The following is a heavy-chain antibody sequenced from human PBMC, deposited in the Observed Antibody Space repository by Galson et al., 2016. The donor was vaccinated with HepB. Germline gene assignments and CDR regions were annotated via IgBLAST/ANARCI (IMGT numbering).Heavy chain of an antibody. CDR1: GFTLSSHW. Sequence: SLRLSCAASGFTLSSHWMTWVRQAPGKGLEWIGEIHLSGNTKYNPSLASRVIISLDKSRNQFSLHLNSVTAADSAVYYCARHDGFYYDTTGNSEAWFDPWGQGTLVVVSS. CDR2: IHLSGNT. CDR3: ARHDGFYYDTTGNSEAWFDP. V-gene: IGHV4-4*02. D-gene: IGHD3-16*01. J-gene: IGHJ5*02.